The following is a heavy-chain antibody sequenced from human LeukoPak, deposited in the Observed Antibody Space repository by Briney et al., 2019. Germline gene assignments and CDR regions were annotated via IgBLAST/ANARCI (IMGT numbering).Heavy chain of an antibody. J-gene: IGHJ6*02. CDR3: ARASWCGAWVGYYYYYCMDV. V-gene: IGHV4-59*01. Sequence: SETLSLTCIVCGGSISSYYWSWMRPPPAKGRAWIGYIYYSGSTNYTPSLKSRVTISVDTSKNQFSLKLSSETAADTAVYYCARASWCGAWVGYYYYYCMDVWGQGTTVTVSS. D-gene: IGHD3-10*01. CDR1: GGSISSYY. CDR2: IYYSGST.